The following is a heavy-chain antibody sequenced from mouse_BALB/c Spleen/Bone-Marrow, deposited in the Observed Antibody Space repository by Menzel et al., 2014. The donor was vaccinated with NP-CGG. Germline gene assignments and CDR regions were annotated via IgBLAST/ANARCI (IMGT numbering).Heavy chain of an antibody. CDR3: ARSPTSSWAMDY. Sequence: VQLLQSGPGLVAPSQSLSITCTVSGFSLTSYGVYWVRQPPGKGLEWLGVIGAGGSTNYNSALMSRLSISKDNSKSQVFLKMHSLQTDDTAMYYCARSPTSSWAMDYWGQGTSVTVSS. J-gene: IGHJ4*01. D-gene: IGHD1-1*01. CDR1: GFSLTSYG. CDR2: IGAGGST. V-gene: IGHV2-9*02.